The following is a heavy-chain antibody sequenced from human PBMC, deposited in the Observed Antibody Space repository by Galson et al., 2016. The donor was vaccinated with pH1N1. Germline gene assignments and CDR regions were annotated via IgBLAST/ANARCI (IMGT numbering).Heavy chain of an antibody. J-gene: IGHJ5*02. Sequence: SVKVSCKASGGTFSTYVIIWVQQAPGQGLEWMGRIVPITGVTNYAQKFQDRVTITADESTSTAYMELSSLRSEDTGVYYCAPGGDDYGGNPHWFDPWGQGTLVTVSS. CDR2: IVPITGVT. CDR1: GGTFSTYV. CDR3: APGGDDYGGNPHWFDP. D-gene: IGHD4-23*01. V-gene: IGHV1-69*04.